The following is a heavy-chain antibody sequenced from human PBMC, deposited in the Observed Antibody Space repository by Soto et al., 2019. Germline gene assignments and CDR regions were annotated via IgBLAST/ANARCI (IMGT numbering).Heavy chain of an antibody. CDR1: GFTFSSYA. Sequence: PVGSLRLSCAASGFTFSSYAMHWVRQAPGKGLEWVAVISYDGSNKYYADSVKGRFTISRDNSKNTLYLQMNSLRAEDTAVYYCARTRGRAFKYYYGMDVWGQGTTVTVSS. CDR2: ISYDGSNK. V-gene: IGHV3-30-3*01. CDR3: ARTRGRAFKYYYGMDV. D-gene: IGHD2-15*01. J-gene: IGHJ6*02.